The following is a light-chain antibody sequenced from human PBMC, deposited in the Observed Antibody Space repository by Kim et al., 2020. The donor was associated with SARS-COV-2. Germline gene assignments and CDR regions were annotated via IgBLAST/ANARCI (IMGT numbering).Light chain of an antibody. V-gene: IGLV2-11*01. CDR3: CSYRGGNTYV. CDR2: DVS. CDR1: RRDVGDYTF. J-gene: IGLJ1*01. Sequence: QSFTLSCTGTRRDVGDYTFVSWDQQPPGTAPKLMIFDVSKPPSGVPARFSGSKSGNTAALTISGLQTEDEADYYCCSYRGGNTYVFGPGTKVTVL.